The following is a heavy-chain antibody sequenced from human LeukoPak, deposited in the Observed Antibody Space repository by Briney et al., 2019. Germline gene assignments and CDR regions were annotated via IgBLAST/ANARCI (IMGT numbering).Heavy chain of an antibody. J-gene: IGHJ4*02. D-gene: IGHD3-10*01. CDR3: ARYGSGRGVDY. CDR1: GFTFSSYA. V-gene: IGHV3-23*01. CDR2: ISGSGGST. Sequence: GRSLRLSCAASGFTFSSYAMSWVRQAPGKGLEWVSAISGSGGSTYYADSVKGRFTISRDNSKNTLYLQMNSLRAEDTAVYYCARYGSGRGVDYWGQGTLVTVSS.